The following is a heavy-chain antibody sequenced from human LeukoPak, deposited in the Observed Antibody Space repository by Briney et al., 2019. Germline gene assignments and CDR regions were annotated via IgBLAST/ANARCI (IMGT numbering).Heavy chain of an antibody. V-gene: IGHV4-59*08. CDR3: ARRRQVTYYAPYAFDL. J-gene: IGHJ3*01. CDR2: IYFTGIS. CDR1: GGSISSYY. D-gene: IGHD1-26*01. Sequence: SETLSLTCTVSGGSISSYYWSWIRQPPGKGLEWLAYIYFTGISKSNPSHKSRVTISVDTSKNQVSLSLTSVTAADTAMYYCARRRQVTYYAPYAFDLWGQGTMVTVSS.